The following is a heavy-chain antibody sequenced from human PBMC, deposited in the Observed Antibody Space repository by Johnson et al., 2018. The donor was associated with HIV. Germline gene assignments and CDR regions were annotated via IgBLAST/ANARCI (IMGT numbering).Heavy chain of an antibody. CDR1: GFTFDDYA. V-gene: IGHV3-20*04. CDR3: ARGMSSGWSSDAFDI. J-gene: IGHJ3*02. D-gene: IGHD6-19*01. Sequence: EVQLLESGGGVVQPGGSLRLSCAASGFTFDDYAMHWVRQAPGKGLEWVSGISWNGASTGYTDSVKGRFTISRDNAKNTLYLQMNSLRADDTAVYYCARGMSSGWSSDAFDIWGQGTMVTVSS. CDR2: ISWNGAST.